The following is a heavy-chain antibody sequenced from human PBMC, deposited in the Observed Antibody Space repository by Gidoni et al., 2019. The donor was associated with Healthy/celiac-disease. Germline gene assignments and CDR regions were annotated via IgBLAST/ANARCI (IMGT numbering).Heavy chain of an antibody. Sequence: QLQLQESGPGLVQPSETLSLTCTVSGGSISSSRYYWGWIRQPPGKGLEWIGSIYYSGSTYYNPSRKSRVTISVDTSKNQFSRKLSSVTAADTAVYYCARNGSSSSFDYWGQGTLVTVSS. CDR2: IYYSGST. CDR1: GGSISSSRYY. J-gene: IGHJ4*02. V-gene: IGHV4-39*07. D-gene: IGHD6-6*01. CDR3: ARNGSSSSFDY.